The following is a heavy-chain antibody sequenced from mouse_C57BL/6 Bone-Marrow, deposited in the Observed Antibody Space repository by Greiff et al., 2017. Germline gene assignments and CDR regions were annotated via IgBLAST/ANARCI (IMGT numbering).Heavy chain of an antibody. Sequence: QVQLQQSGAELVRPGASVTLSCKASGYKFTDYEMHWVKQTPVHGLEWIGAIDPAPGGTAYNQKFKGKDILTADKSSSTAYMALRSLSSDDSAVYYCTRRYYGSISLAYWGQGTLVTVSA. J-gene: IGHJ3*01. CDR3: TRRYYGSISLAY. D-gene: IGHD1-1*01. V-gene: IGHV1-15*01. CDR2: IDPAPGGT. CDR1: GYKFTDYE.